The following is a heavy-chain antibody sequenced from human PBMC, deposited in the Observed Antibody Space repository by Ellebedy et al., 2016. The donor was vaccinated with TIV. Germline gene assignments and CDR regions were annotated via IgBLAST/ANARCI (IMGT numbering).Heavy chain of an antibody. V-gene: IGHV4-39*07. CDR3: ARDGNWGLAY. CDR1: GGSISSSSYY. D-gene: IGHD7-27*01. CDR2: IFYTGIT. J-gene: IGHJ4*02. Sequence: SETLSLTXTVSGGSISSSSYYWGWIRQTPGKGLEWIGGIFYTGITYYNPSLESRVTVSVDTSKNQFSLKLNSVTAADTAVYYCARDGNWGLAYWGQGTLVTVSS.